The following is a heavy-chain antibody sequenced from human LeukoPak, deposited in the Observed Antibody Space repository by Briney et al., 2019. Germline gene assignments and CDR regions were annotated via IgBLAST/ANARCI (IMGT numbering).Heavy chain of an antibody. V-gene: IGHV1-2*02. CDR1: GYTFTGYY. CDR2: INPNSGGT. D-gene: IGHD6-13*01. CDR3: ARSYSSSWYYQH. J-gene: IGHJ1*01. Sequence: ASVKVSCKASGYTFTGYYMHWVRQAPGQVLEWMGWINPNSGGTNYAQKFQGRVTMTRDMSISTAYMELSRLRSDDTAVYYCARSYSSSWYYQHWGQGTLVTVSS.